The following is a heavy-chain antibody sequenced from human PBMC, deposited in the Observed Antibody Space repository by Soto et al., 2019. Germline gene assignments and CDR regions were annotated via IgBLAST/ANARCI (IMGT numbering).Heavy chain of an antibody. Sequence: PSETLSLTCTVSGGSISSSTYYWGWIRQPPGKGLEWIGSIYYSGSTYYNPSLKSRVTISVDTSKNQFSLKLSSVTAADTAVYYCARHFRSLRYYYYGMDVWGQGTTVTVSS. CDR2: IYYSGST. CDR3: ARHFRSLRYYYYGMDV. J-gene: IGHJ6*02. CDR1: GGSISSSTYY. V-gene: IGHV4-39*01.